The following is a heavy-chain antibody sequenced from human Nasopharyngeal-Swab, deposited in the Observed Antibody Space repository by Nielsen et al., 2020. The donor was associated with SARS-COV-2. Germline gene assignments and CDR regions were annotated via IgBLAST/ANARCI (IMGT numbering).Heavy chain of an antibody. CDR2: ISSSSDIM. CDR3: TKGRSGVVPAALNY. D-gene: IGHD2-2*01. Sequence: SLKISCATSGFTFDDFALHWVRQAPGKGLEWVSGISSSSDIMAYADSVTGRFIISRDNAKNSLYLQMNSLRAEDTALYYCTKGRSGVVPAALNYWGQGTLVTVSS. V-gene: IGHV3-9*01. J-gene: IGHJ4*02. CDR1: GFTFDDFA.